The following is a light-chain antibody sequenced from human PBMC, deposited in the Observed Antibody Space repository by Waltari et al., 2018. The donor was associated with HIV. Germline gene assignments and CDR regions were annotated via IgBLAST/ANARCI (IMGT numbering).Light chain of an antibody. CDR2: KDN. CDR1: ILAKKY. CDR3: YSAANYIWV. V-gene: IGLV3-27*01. Sequence: SFELIQPSSVSVSPGQTARITCSGGILAKKYVRWLQQRPGQAPLLIIFKDNERPSGIPERFSGSSTGTTVTLTISGVQVEDEADYYCYSAANYIWVFGGGTRLTVL. J-gene: IGLJ3*02.